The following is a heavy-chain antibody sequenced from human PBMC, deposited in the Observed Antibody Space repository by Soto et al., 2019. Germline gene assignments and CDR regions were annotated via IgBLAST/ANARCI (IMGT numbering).Heavy chain of an antibody. D-gene: IGHD3-10*02. CDR1: GFTVSSNY. CDR3: ARDSSNYVRLTY. Sequence: GGSLRLSFAASGFTVSSNYMSWVRQAPGKGLEWVSVIYSGGSTYYADSVKGRFTISRDNSKNTLYLQMNNLRAEDTAIYYCARDSSNYVRLTYWGQGTLVTVSS. J-gene: IGHJ4*02. V-gene: IGHV3-53*01. CDR2: IYSGGST.